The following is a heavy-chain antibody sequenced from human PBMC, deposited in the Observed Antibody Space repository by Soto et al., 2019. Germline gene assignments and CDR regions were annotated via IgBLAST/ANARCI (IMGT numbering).Heavy chain of an antibody. V-gene: IGHV1-2*02. CDR1: GYTFTGYY. CDR3: ARVVSPYYDVLAGNWFDA. D-gene: IGHD3-9*01. J-gene: IGHJ5*02. Sequence: ASVKVSCKASGYTFTGYYMHWARQAPGQGHEWMGWIKSFNGDTNYAQKFPGRVTLTRDTSISTAYMELSRLKSDDTAVYYCARVVSPYYDVLAGNWFDAWGQGTLVNVSS. CDR2: IKSFNGDT.